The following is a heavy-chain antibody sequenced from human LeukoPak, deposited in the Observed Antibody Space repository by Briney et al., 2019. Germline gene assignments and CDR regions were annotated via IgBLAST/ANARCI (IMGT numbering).Heavy chain of an antibody. J-gene: IGHJ4*02. V-gene: IGHV3-21*01. CDR1: GFTFSSYS. CDR3: LPCRGSGRWGYYFDY. CDR2: ISSSSSYI. Sequence: GGSLRLSCAASGFTFSSYSMNWVRQAPGKGLEWVSSISSSSSYIYYADSVKGRFTISRDNAKNSLYLQMNSLRAEDTAVYYCLPCRGSGRWGYYFDYWGQGTLVTVSS. D-gene: IGHD3-10*01.